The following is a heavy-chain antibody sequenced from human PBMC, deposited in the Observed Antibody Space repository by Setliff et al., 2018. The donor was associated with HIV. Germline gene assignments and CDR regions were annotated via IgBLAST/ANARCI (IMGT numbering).Heavy chain of an antibody. J-gene: IGHJ6*03. D-gene: IGHD3-22*01. CDR3: ARARRDSYDRGRRNHYYIDV. CDR1: GYTFSSND. Sequence: GASVKVSCKAPGYTFSSNDINWVRQANGPGLEWMGWMNPNSGNTGYAQKFQGRVTMTRDTSISTAYMELNNLKFEDTAVYYCARARRDSYDRGRRNHYYIDVWGKGTTVTVSS. V-gene: IGHV1-8*01. CDR2: MNPNSGNT.